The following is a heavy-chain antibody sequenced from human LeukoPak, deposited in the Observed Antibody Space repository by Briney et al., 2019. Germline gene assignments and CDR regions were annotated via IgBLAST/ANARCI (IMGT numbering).Heavy chain of an antibody. CDR2: SDNGGST. D-gene: IGHD2-2*01. J-gene: IGHJ5*01. CDR3: ARFRPGSRYQLKYFFDS. CDR1: GGSMNSGVYH. Sequence: SETLSLTCAVSGGSMNSGVYHWSWLRLATWKGLERIGRSDNGGSTSLNPSLQSRVNIFVDTSRNEFSLRLNSVTAADTAVYFCARFRPGSRYQLKYFFDSWGQGTLVTVSS. V-gene: IGHV4-61*02.